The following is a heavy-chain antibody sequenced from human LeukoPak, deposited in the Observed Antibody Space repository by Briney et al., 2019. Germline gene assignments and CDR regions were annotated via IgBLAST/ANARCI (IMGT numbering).Heavy chain of an antibody. CDR2: IYYSGST. CDR3: AVGYYGSGTPFDY. D-gene: IGHD3-10*01. V-gene: IGHV4-31*03. CDR1: GGSISSGGYY. J-gene: IGHJ4*02. Sequence: PSETLSLTCTVSGGSISSGGYYWSWIRQHPGKGLEWIGYIYYSGSTYYNPSLKSRVTISVDTSKNQFSLKLSSVTAADTAVYYCAVGYYGSGTPFDYWGQGTLVTVSP.